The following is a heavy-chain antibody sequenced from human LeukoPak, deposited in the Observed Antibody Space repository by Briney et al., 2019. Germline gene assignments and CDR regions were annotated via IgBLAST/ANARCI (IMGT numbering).Heavy chain of an antibody. J-gene: IGHJ5*02. CDR2: ISSSSSYI. D-gene: IGHD3-16*02. Sequence: NPGGSLRLSCAASGFTFSSYSMNWVRQAPGKGLEWVSSISSSSSYIYYADSAKGRFTISRDNAKNSLYLQMNSLRAEDTAVYYCARAKYDYVWGSYPPENWFDPWGQGTLVTVSS. CDR1: GFTFSSYS. CDR3: ARAKYDYVWGSYPPENWFDP. V-gene: IGHV3-21*01.